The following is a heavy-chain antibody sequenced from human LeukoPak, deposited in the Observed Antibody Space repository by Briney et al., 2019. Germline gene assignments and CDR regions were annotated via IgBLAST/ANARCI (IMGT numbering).Heavy chain of an antibody. Sequence: SETLSLTCTVSGGSIGSSSYYWGWIRQPPGKGLEWIGYIYYTGTTNYSPSLESRVTISLDTSKNQFSLRLTSVTAADTAVYYFARGEAPPDDYYDSSGYRLYWYFDLWGRGTLVTVSS. J-gene: IGHJ2*01. CDR1: GGSIGSSSYY. V-gene: IGHV4-61*05. CDR2: IYYTGTT. CDR3: ARGEAPPDDYYDSSGYRLYWYFDL. D-gene: IGHD3-22*01.